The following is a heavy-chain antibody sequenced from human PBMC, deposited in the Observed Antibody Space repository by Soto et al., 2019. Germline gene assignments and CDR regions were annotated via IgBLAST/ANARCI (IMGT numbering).Heavy chain of an antibody. J-gene: IGHJ6*02. V-gene: IGHV3-66*01. CDR3: ARDFVVGGPTINYYYGMDV. Sequence: GSLRLSCAASGFTVSSNYMSWVRQAPGKGLEWISIIYSAGNTYYADSVKGRFTISRDNSKNTLYLQMNSLGAEDTAVYYCARDFVVGGPTINYYYGMDVWGQGTPVTVSS. CDR2: IYSAGNT. D-gene: IGHD1-26*01. CDR1: GFTVSSNY.